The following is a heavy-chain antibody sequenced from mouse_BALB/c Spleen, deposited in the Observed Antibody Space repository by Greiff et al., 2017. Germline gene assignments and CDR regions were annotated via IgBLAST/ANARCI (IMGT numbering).Heavy chain of an antibody. Sequence: VQLQQSGAELVKPGASVKMSCKAFGFSFTTYPIEWMKPNHGTGLEWIGNFYPYNDDTKYNEKFKGKAKSTVEKSSSTVYMELSRLTSDDSAVYYGARSLIYDGLGWALDYWGQGTSVTVSS. CDR2: FYPYNDDT. D-gene: IGHD2-3*01. V-gene: IGHV1-47*01. CDR1: GFSFTTYP. CDR3: ARSLIYDGLGWALDY. J-gene: IGHJ4*01.